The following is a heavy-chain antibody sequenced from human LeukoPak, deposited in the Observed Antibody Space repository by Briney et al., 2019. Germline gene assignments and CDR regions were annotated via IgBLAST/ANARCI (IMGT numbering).Heavy chain of an antibody. CDR2: IIPIFGTA. Sequence: AVKVSCKASGGTFSSYAISWVRQAPGQGLEWMGGIIPIFGTANSSQKFQGRVTITADESTSTAYMELSSLTSEATAVYYCARDPGQPWLDVMDVWGQGTTVTVSS. CDR3: ARDPGQPWLDVMDV. CDR1: GGTFSSYA. D-gene: IGHD5-18*01. V-gene: IGHV1-69*01. J-gene: IGHJ6*02.